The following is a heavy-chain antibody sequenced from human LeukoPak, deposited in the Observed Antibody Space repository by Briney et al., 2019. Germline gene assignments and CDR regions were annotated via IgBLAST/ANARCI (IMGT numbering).Heavy chain of an antibody. Sequence: SETLSLTCTVSGYFISSGYYWGWIRQPPGKGLEWIGSMYHSGSTYYNPSLKSRLTISGDTSKNQFSLKLSSVTAADTAVYFCARRFYALDDYYFDYWGQGTLVTVSS. V-gene: IGHV4-38-2*02. CDR3: ARRFYALDDYYFDY. D-gene: IGHD5/OR15-5a*01. J-gene: IGHJ4*02. CDR1: GYFISSGYY. CDR2: MYHSGST.